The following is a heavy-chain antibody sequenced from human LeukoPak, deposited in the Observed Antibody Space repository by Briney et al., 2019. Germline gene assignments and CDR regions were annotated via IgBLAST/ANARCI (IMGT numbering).Heavy chain of an antibody. J-gene: IGHJ4*02. V-gene: IGHV3-21*01. CDR3: ARDVSAWYSVDY. CDR1: GFTFSSYS. CDR2: ISSSSSYI. Sequence: GSLRLSCAASGFTFSSYSMNWVRQAPGKGLEWVSSISSSSSYIYYADSVKGRFTISRDNAKNSLSLQMNSLRAEDTAVYYCARDVSAWYSVDYWGQGTLVTVSS. D-gene: IGHD6-19*01.